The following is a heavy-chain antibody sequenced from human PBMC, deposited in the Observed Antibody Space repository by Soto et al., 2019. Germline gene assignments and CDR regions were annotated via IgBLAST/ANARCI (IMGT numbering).Heavy chain of an antibody. CDR1: GGSFRTYT. CDR2: IIPIFGTV. D-gene: IGHD5-18*01. J-gene: IGHJ6*02. CDR3: AREGGYSLRVSYGMDV. Sequence: SVKVSCKASGGSFRTYTISWVRQAPGQGLEWVGGIIPIFGTVNYAQKLRDRVTITADESTSTAYMELTNLRSEDTAVYYCAREGGYSLRVSYGMDVWGQGTTVTVSS. V-gene: IGHV1-69*13.